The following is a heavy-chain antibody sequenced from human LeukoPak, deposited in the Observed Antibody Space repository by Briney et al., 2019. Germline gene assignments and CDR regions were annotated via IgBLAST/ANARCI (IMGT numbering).Heavy chain of an antibody. CDR3: AKAQTGTTEYYYYMDV. CDR2: IWYDGSNK. Sequence: PGRSLRLSCAASGFTFSSFGMHWVRQAPGKGLEWVAFIWYDGSNKYYADSVKGRFTISRDNSKNTLYLQINSLRAEDTAVYYCAKAQTGTTEYYYYMDVWGKGTTVTVSS. CDR1: GFTFSSFG. V-gene: IGHV3-33*06. D-gene: IGHD1-7*01. J-gene: IGHJ6*03.